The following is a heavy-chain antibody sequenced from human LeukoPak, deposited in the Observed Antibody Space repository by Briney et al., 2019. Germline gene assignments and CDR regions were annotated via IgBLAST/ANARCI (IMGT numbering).Heavy chain of an antibody. J-gene: IGHJ6*03. CDR2: ISGSGSST. CDR3: ARSGTNYYYYYMDV. V-gene: IGHV3-23*01. CDR1: GFTFSSYA. Sequence: GGSLRLSCAASGFTFSSYAMHWVRRASSKGLEWVAAISGSGSSTYYADSVKGRFTISRDNSKNTLYLQMNSLRAEDTAVYYCARSGTNYYYYYMDVWGKGTTVTISS. D-gene: IGHD1-26*01.